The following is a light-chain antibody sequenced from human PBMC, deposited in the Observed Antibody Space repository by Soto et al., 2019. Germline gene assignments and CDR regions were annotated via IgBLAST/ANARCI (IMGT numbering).Light chain of an antibody. CDR2: EVS. J-gene: IGLJ2*01. CDR1: SSDVGGYNY. V-gene: IGLV2-14*01. Sequence: QSALTQPASVSGSPGQSITISCTGTSSDVGGYNYVSWYQQHPDKAPKLMIYEVSNRPSGVSNRFSGSKSGNTASLTISGLQAEDEADYYCCSYTSTGTLVFGGGTQLTVL. CDR3: CSYTSTGTLV.